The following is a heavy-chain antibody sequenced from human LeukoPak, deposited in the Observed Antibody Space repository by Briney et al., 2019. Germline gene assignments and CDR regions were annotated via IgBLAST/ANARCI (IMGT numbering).Heavy chain of an antibody. D-gene: IGHD3-3*01. CDR1: TSTFSSQA. CDR2: ISFDGSKK. V-gene: IGHV3-30*04. Sequence: GGSLRLSCVASTSTFSSQAMHWVRQAPGKGLEWVALISFDGSKKYYADSVKGRFTISRDNAKNSLYLQMNSLRAEDTAVYYCATLNRFWSGLGYYYYMDVWGKGTTVTVSS. CDR3: ATLNRFWSGLGYYYYMDV. J-gene: IGHJ6*03.